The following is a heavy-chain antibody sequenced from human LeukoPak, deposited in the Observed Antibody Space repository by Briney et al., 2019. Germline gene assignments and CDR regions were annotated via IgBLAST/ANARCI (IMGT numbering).Heavy chain of an antibody. Sequence: PSETLSLTCTVSGYSISSGYYWGWIRQPPGKGLEWIGSIYHSGSTYYNPSLKSRVTISVDTSKNQFSLKLSSVTAADTAVYYCARSIGMAYFDYWGQGTLVTVSS. CDR2: IYHSGST. CDR1: GYSISSGYY. J-gene: IGHJ4*02. V-gene: IGHV4-38-2*02. CDR3: ARSIGMAYFDY. D-gene: IGHD5-24*01.